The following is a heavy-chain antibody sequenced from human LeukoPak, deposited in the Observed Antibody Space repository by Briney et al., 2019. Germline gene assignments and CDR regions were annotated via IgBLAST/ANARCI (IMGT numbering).Heavy chain of an antibody. D-gene: IGHD3-22*01. J-gene: IGHJ4*02. Sequence: GGSLRLSCAASGFTFSSYAMSWVRQAPGKGLEWVSAISGSGGSTYYADSVKGRSTISRDNSKNTLYLQMNSLRAEDTAVYYCAKPWPPYDSSGYYYYYFDYWGQGTLVTVSS. CDR3: AKPWPPYDSSGYYYYYFDY. CDR1: GFTFSSYA. CDR2: ISGSGGST. V-gene: IGHV3-23*01.